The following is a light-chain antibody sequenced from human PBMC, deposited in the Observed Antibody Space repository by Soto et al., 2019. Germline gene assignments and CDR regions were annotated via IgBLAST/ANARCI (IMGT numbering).Light chain of an antibody. CDR2: GAS. J-gene: IGKJ1*01. CDR1: QSVSSSY. Sequence: EIVLKQSPGTLSLSPGERATLSCRVSQSVSSSYLAWYQQKPGQAPRLLIYGASNRATGIPDRFSGSGSGTDFTLTISRLEPEDFAVYYCQQYGSSGTFGQGTKVDIK. V-gene: IGKV3-20*01. CDR3: QQYGSSGT.